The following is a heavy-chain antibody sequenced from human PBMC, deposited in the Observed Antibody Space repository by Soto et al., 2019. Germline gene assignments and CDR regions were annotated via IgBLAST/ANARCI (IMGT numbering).Heavy chain of an antibody. V-gene: IGHV1-69*13. CDR1: GGTFSSYA. D-gene: IGHD3-10*01. J-gene: IGHJ6*02. CDR2: IIPIFGTA. CDR3: ARSSGGFRPRTCYYYCMDV. Sequence: SVKVSCKASGGTFSSYAISWVRQAPGQGLEWMGGIIPIFGTANYAQKFQGRVTITADESTSTAYMELSSLGSEDTAVYYCARSSGGFRPRTCYYYCMDVWGQGTTVTVSS.